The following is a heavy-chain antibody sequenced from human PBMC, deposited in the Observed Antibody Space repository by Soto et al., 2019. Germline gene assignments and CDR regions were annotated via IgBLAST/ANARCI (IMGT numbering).Heavy chain of an antibody. J-gene: IGHJ4*02. V-gene: IGHV1-2*04. Sequence: GASVKVSCKASGYTFTGYYMHWVRQAPGQGLEWMGWINPNSGGTNYAQKFQGWVTMTRDTSICTAYMELSRLRSDDTAVYYCARDPFSSGTYSSSSNPAVAGFDYWGQGTLVTVSS. CDR1: GYTFTGYY. CDR2: INPNSGGT. D-gene: IGHD6-6*01. CDR3: ARDPFSSGTYSSSSNPAVAGFDY.